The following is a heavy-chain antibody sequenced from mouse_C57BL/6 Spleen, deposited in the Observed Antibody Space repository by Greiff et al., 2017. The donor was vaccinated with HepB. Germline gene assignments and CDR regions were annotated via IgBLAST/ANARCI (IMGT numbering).Heavy chain of an antibody. V-gene: IGHV1-82*01. CDR1: GYAFSSSW. Sequence: QVQLKQSGPELVKPGASVKISCKASGYAFSSSWMNWVKQRPGKGLEWIGRIYPGDGDTNYNGKFKGKTTLTADKSSSTAYMRLSSLTSEDSAVYCCARGGFRGAMDYWGQGTSVTVSS. J-gene: IGHJ4*01. CDR3: ARGGFRGAMDY. CDR2: IYPGDGDT.